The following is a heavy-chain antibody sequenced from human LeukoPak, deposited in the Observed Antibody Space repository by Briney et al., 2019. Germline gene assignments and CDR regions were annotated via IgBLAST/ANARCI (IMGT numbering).Heavy chain of an antibody. J-gene: IGHJ4*02. Sequence: SETLSLTCTVSGGSITSSSYYWGWIRQPPGKGLEWIGAIYYSGSTYYNPSLTSRVTISVDTSKSQFSLRLSSVTAADTAVYYCAREGGPYRPLDYSGQGTQVTVSS. CDR1: GGSITSSSYY. CDR3: AREGGPYRPLDY. V-gene: IGHV4-39*02. CDR2: IYYSGST.